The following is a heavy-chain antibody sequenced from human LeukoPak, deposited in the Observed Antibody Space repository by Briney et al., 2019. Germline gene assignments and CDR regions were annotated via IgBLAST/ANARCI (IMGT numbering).Heavy chain of an antibody. CDR3: ARQANTVVRAPLYYFDY. CDR1: GYSFTSYW. J-gene: IGHJ4*02. Sequence: GESLKISCKGSGYSFTSYWIGWVRQMPGKGLEWMGIIYPGDSDTRYSPSFQGQVTISADKSISTAYLQWSSLKASDTAMYYCARQANTVVRAPLYYFDYWGQGILVTVSS. D-gene: IGHD4-23*01. CDR2: IYPGDSDT. V-gene: IGHV5-51*01.